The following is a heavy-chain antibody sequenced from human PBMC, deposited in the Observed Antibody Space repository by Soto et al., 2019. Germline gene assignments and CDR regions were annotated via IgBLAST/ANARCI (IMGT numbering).Heavy chain of an antibody. CDR2: TSYSGNT. CDR1: GGSVSTYY. D-gene: IGHD3-3*01. CDR3: ARDGVGPFDY. V-gene: IGHV4-59*02. J-gene: IGHJ4*02. Sequence: QVQLQESGPGLLKPSETLSLTCTISGGSVSTYYWSWIRQPPGKELEWIGLTSYSGNTNYNPSLKSRVAMAVDTSKNHFSLTLSPVTAADTAVYYCARDGVGPFDYWGQGTLVTVSS.